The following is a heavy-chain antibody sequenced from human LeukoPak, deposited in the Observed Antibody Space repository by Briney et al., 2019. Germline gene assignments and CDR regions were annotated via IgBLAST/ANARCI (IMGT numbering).Heavy chain of an antibody. J-gene: IGHJ3*02. V-gene: IGHV3-7*01. Sequence: GGSLRLSCAASGFTFSSCWMSWVRQAPGKGLEWVANIKQDGSEKYYVDSVKGRFTISRDNAKNSLYLQMNSLRAEDTAVYYCARDGSPGQLVLNAFDIWGQGTMVTVSS. CDR3: ARDGSPGQLVLNAFDI. CDR2: IKQDGSEK. D-gene: IGHD6-13*01. CDR1: GFTFSSCW.